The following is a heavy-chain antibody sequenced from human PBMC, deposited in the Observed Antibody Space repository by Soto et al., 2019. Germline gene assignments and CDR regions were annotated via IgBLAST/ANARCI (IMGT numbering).Heavy chain of an antibody. D-gene: IGHD2-15*01. CDR1: GFTFSSYA. Sequence: WRSLRLSCAASGFTFSSYAMSWVRQAPGKGLEWVSAISGSGGSTYYADSVKGRFTISRDNSKNTLYLQMNSLRAEDTAVYYCAKDRIVVVVAAINWFDPWGQGTLVTVSS. J-gene: IGHJ5*02. CDR3: AKDRIVVVVAAINWFDP. V-gene: IGHV3-23*01. CDR2: ISGSGGST.